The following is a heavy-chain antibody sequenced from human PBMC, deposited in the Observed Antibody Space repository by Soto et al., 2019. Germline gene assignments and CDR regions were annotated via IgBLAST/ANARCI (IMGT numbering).Heavy chain of an antibody. CDR2: INHSGST. CDR1: GGSFSGYY. J-gene: IGHJ6*02. D-gene: IGHD4-17*01. CDR3: ASFIRWHYYYGMDV. Sequence: KASETLSLTCAVYGGSFSGYYWSWIRQPPGKGLEWIGEINHSGSTNYNPSLKSRVTISVDTSKNQFSLKLSSVTAADTAVYYCASFIRWHYYYGMDVWGQGTTVTVSS. V-gene: IGHV4-34*01.